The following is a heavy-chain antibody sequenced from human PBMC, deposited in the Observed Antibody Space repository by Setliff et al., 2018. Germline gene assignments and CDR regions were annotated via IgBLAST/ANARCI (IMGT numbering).Heavy chain of an antibody. CDR3: ARQRVVVGAPSWFDP. D-gene: IGHD2-15*01. J-gene: IGHJ5*02. CDR2: IYHNGNT. Sequence: SETLSLTCTVSGGSVSPYFWSWIRQPPGKGLEWIGYIYHNGNTNFNPSLKSRVNMSVDTSKNQFVLNLKAVTAADTAIYYCARQRVVVGAPSWFDPWGQGTLVTVSS. CDR1: GGSVSPYF. V-gene: IGHV4-59*02.